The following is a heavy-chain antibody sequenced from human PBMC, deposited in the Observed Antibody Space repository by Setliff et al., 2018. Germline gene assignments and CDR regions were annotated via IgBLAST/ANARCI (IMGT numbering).Heavy chain of an antibody. Sequence: ETLSLTCTVSGGSISSSYWSWIRQPPGKGLEWIGYIYSSGSTNNNPSLKSRATISVDTSKNQFSLKLSSVTAADTAVYYCARAAKYDSSGYYGFWFDPWGQGTLVTVSS. CDR2: IYSSGST. D-gene: IGHD3-22*01. CDR1: GGSISSSY. J-gene: IGHJ5*02. CDR3: ARAAKYDSSGYYGFWFDP. V-gene: IGHV4-59*01.